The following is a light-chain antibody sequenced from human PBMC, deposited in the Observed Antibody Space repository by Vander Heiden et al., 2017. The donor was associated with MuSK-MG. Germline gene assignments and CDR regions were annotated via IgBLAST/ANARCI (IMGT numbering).Light chain of an antibody. CDR3: QQDNSYRT. V-gene: IGKV1-5*03. Sequence: DIQMTQSPSTLSASVGDRVTITCRASQSISSWLAWYQQKPGKAPKLLIYQASRLESGVPSRFSGSGSGTEFTLTSSSLQPDDFATYYCQQDNSYRTFGQGTKVEIK. J-gene: IGKJ1*01. CDR1: QSISSW. CDR2: QAS.